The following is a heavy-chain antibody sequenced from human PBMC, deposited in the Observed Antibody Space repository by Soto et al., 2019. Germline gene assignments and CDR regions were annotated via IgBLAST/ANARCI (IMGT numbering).Heavy chain of an antibody. CDR3: ARQASYDFWDGRFYYNYYMDV. Sequence: PSETLSLTCAVYGGSFSGYYWSWIRQPPGKGLEWIGSIYSSGTTYYNPSLKSRVTMSVDTSKIQFSLNLSSVTAADTAVYYCARQASYDFWDGRFYYNYYMDVWGKGTPVTVSS. V-gene: IGHV4-59*08. D-gene: IGHD3-3*01. J-gene: IGHJ6*03. CDR1: GGSFSGYY. CDR2: IYSSGTT.